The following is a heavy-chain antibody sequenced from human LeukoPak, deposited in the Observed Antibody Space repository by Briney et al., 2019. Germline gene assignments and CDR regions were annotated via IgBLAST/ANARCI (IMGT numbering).Heavy chain of an antibody. CDR3: ASRSDDRSLYYFDY. CDR1: GGSVSSSSYY. Sequence: SETLSLTCTVSGGSVSSSSYYGGWIRQPPGKGLESIGSIYYSGTTYYNPSLKSRVTMSVDTSKNQFSLKLRSVTAADTAVYYCASRSDDRSLYYFDYWGQGTLVTVSS. CDR2: IYYSGTT. D-gene: IGHD3-22*01. J-gene: IGHJ4*02. V-gene: IGHV4-39*01.